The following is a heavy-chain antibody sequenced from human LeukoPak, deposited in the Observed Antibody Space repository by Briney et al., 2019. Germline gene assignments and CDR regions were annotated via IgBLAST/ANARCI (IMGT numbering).Heavy chain of an antibody. J-gene: IGHJ4*02. D-gene: IGHD3-16*02. CDR3: ARGIRVITFGGVIVRGDY. V-gene: IGHV1-2*06. CDR2: INPNSGGT. CDR1: GYTFTGYY. Sequence: GASVKVSCKASGYTFTGYYMHWVRQAPGQGLEWMGRINPNSGGTNYAQKFQGRVTMTRDTSISTAYMELSRLRSDDTAVYYCARGIRVITFGGVIVRGDYWGQGTLVTVSS.